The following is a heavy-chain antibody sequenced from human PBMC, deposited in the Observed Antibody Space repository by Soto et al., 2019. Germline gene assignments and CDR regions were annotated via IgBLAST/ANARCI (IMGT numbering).Heavy chain of an antibody. D-gene: IGHD3-16*01. CDR2: INHNGST. CDR3: ARVALGLWLIRDYFDY. CDR1: GGSFSGYY. Sequence: SETLSLTCAAYGGSFSGYYWSWIRQPPGKGLEWIGEINHNGSTNYNPSLKSRLTIAVDTSKKQFSMKLSSVTAADTAVDYCARVALGLWLIRDYFDYWGQGTLVTVSS. J-gene: IGHJ4*02. V-gene: IGHV4-34*01.